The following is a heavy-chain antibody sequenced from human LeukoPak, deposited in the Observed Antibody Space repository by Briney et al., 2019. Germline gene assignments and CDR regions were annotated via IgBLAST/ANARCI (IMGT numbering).Heavy chain of an antibody. Sequence: PSETLSLTCTVSGGSISSGSYYWSWIRQPAGKGLEWIGRIYTSGSTNYNPSLKSRVTISVDTSKNQFSLKLSSVTAADTAVYYCARGHLCGGDCYSLLDAFDIWGQGTMVTVSS. CDR3: ARGHLCGGDCYSLLDAFDI. CDR1: GGSISSGSYY. CDR2: IYTSGST. V-gene: IGHV4-61*02. D-gene: IGHD2-21*01. J-gene: IGHJ3*02.